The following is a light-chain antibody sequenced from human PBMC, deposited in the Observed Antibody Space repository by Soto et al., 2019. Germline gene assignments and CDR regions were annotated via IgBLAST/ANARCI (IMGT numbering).Light chain of an antibody. J-gene: IGKJ1*01. V-gene: IGKV3-20*01. CDR1: QSVSSGN. Sequence: EIVLTQSPGTLSLSPGQRATLSCRASQSVSSGNLAWYQQKPGQAPRLLIYGTSNRVTGIPDRFTGSGSGTEFTLTIIRLEREDFAVYYCQQYGTSPKTFGQGTKVEIK. CDR3: QQYGTSPKT. CDR2: GTS.